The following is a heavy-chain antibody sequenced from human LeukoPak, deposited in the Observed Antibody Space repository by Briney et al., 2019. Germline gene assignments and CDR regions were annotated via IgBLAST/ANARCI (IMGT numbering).Heavy chain of an antibody. CDR1: GGSFSDYY. D-gene: IGHD2-15*01. J-gene: IGHJ4*02. CDR3: ARSAVVAAKSPPYYFDY. V-gene: IGHV4-34*01. CDR2: INHSGST. Sequence: PSETLSLTRAVYGGSFSDYYWSWIRQPPGKGLEWIGEINHSGSTNYNPSLKSRVTISVDTSKNQFSLKLSSVTAADTAVYYCARSAVVAAKSPPYYFDYWGQGTLVTVSS.